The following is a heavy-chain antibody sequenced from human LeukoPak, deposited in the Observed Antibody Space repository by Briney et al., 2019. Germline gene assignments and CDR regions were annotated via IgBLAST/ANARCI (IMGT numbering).Heavy chain of an antibody. D-gene: IGHD5-24*01. CDR3: TRPAGWLHYFDY. J-gene: IGHJ4*02. CDR2: IRSKANSYAT. V-gene: IGHV3-73*01. CDR1: GFTFSGSA. Sequence: PGGSLRLSCAASGFTFSGSAMHWVRQASGKGLEWVGRIRSKANSYATAYAASVKGRFTISRDDSKNTAYLQMNSLETEDTAVYYCTRPAGWLHYFDYWGQGTLVTVSS.